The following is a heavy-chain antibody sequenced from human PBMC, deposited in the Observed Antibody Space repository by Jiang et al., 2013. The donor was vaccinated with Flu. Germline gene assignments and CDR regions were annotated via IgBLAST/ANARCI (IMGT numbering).Heavy chain of an antibody. CDR1: GFTFSSYG. J-gene: IGHJ4*02. Sequence: VQLLESGGGVVQPGRSLRLSCAASGFTFSSYGMHWVRQTPGKGLEWVATISSDVSKRHYVDSVKGRFTISRDNSKNTLYLQMDSLRGEDTAVYYCASRGLDTSGWSYLAYWGQGTLVTVSS. D-gene: IGHD6-19*01. CDR3: ASRGLDTSGWSYLAY. V-gene: IGHV3-30*03. CDR2: ISSDVSKR.